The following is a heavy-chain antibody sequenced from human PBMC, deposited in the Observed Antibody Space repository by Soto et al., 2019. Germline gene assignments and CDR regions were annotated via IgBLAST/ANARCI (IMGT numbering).Heavy chain of an antibody. Sequence: PVESLQISCKASGFSFTSYWIAWVRQMPGKGLEWMGVIFPDDSDTRYSPSFQGQVTISADKSISTAYLQWSSLKASDTAMYYCAIRGKEYDRSCWSDPCGQGPVVTVP. D-gene: IGHD3-16*01. CDR1: GFSFTSYW. CDR2: IFPDDSDT. V-gene: IGHV5-51*01. J-gene: IGHJ5*02. CDR3: AIRGKEYDRSCWSDP.